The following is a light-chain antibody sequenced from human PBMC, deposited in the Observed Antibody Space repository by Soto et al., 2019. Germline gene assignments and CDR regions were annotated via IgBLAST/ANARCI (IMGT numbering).Light chain of an antibody. Sequence: EILMTQSPVTLSVSPGERATLSCRASQRISSNLAWYQQKPGQPPRLLIYDASTRATGIPDRFSGSGSGTEFTLTISSLQSEDFAVYYCQQWDNWPPVTFGQGTKLEI. J-gene: IGKJ2*01. CDR1: QRISSN. CDR2: DAS. V-gene: IGKV3-15*01. CDR3: QQWDNWPPVT.